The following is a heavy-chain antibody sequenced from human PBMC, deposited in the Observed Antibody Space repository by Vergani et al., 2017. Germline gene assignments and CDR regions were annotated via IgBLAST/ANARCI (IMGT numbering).Heavy chain of an antibody. V-gene: IGHV3-13*01. CDR1: GFTFSSYD. CDR2: IGTAGDT. CDR3: ARGRTQYGDYNLGAVAFDI. J-gene: IGHJ3*02. Sequence: EVQLVESGGGLVQPGGSLRLSCAASGFTFSSYDMHWVRQATGKGLEWVSAIGTAGDTYYPGSVKGRFPISRENAKNSLYLQMNSVRAGDTAVYYCARGRTQYGDYNLGAVAFDIWGQGTMVTVSS. D-gene: IGHD4-17*01.